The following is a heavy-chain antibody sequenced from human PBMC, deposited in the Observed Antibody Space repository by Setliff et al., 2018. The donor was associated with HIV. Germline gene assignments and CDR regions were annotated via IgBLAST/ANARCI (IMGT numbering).Heavy chain of an antibody. CDR1: GFTFTNFW. J-gene: IGHJ4*02. D-gene: IGHD3-10*01. CDR3: ARDATRGGDFDF. Sequence: LRLSCATSGFTFTNFWMTWVRQAPGKGLEWVANIKEDGSETFHVDSVKGRFTMSRDNAKNLVYLEMNSLKVEDTAVYYCARDATRGGDFDFWGQGTLVTVSS. CDR2: IKEDGSET. V-gene: IGHV3-7*01.